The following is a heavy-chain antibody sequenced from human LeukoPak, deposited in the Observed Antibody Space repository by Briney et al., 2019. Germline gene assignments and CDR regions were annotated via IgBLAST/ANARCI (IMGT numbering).Heavy chain of an antibody. V-gene: IGHV3-9*01. CDR3: AKAHSFRDYALDY. CDR1: GFTFDDYA. J-gene: IGHJ4*02. CDR2: ISWNSGSI. Sequence: PGGSLRLSCAASGFTFDDYAMHWVRQAPGKGLEWVSGISWNSGSIGYADSVKGRFTISRDNAKNSLYLQMNSLRAEDTALYYCAKAHSFRDYALDYWGQGTLVTVSS. D-gene: IGHD4-17*01.